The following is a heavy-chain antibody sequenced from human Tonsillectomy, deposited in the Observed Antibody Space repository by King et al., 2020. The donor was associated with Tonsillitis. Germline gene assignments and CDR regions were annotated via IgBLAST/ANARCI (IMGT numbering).Heavy chain of an antibody. V-gene: IGHV4-59*01. CDR1: GGSISSYY. CDR3: ARDDTGHYSYGMDV. CDR2: IYYSGST. Sequence: QLQESGPGLVKPSETLSLTCTVSGGSISSYYWSWIRQPPGKGLEWIGYIYYSGSTNYNPSLKSRVTISVDTSKNQFSLKLSSVTAADTAVYYCARDDTGHYSYGMDVWGQGTTVTVSS. J-gene: IGHJ6*02. D-gene: IGHD1-1*01.